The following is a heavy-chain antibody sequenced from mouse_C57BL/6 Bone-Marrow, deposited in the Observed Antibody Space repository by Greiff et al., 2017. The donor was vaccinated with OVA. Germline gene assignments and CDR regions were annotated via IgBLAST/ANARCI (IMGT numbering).Heavy chain of an antibody. V-gene: IGHV10-1*01. CDR1: GFSFNTYA. CDR3: VRQVYGSSLDWYFDV. J-gene: IGHJ1*03. CDR2: IRSKSNNYAT. D-gene: IGHD1-1*01. Sequence: EVKLMESGGGLVQPKGSLKLSCAASGFSFNTYAMNWVRQAPGKGLEWVARIRSKSNNYATYYADSVKDRFTISRDDSESMLYLQMNNLKTEDTAMYYCVRQVYGSSLDWYFDVWGTGTTVTVSS.